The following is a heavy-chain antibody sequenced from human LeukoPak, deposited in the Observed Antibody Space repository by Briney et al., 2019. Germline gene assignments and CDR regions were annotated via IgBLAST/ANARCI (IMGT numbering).Heavy chain of an antibody. J-gene: IGHJ4*02. CDR3: ARGPGYYGSGSYYSELDY. Sequence: PSETLSLTCAVYGGSFSGYYWSWIRQPPGKGLEWIGEINHSGSTNYNPSLKSRVTISVDTSKNQLSLKLSSVTAADTAVYYCARGPGYYGSGSYYSELDYWGQGTLVTVSS. D-gene: IGHD3-10*01. CDR1: GGSFSGYY. CDR2: INHSGST. V-gene: IGHV4-34*01.